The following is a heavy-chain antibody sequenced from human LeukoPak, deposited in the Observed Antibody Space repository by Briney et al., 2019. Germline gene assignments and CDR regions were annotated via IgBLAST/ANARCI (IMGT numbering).Heavy chain of an antibody. CDR2: MNPNSGNT. V-gene: IGHV1-8*03. CDR3: ARRGGSYGDYAFDI. J-gene: IGHJ3*02. Sequence: ASVKVSCRASGYTFINYDINWVRQVTGQGLEWMGWMNPNSGNTGFAQKFQGRISITRDTSINTAYMELSSLRSEDTAVYYCARRGGSYGDYAFDIWGQGTMVTVSS. D-gene: IGHD4-17*01. CDR1: GYTFINYD.